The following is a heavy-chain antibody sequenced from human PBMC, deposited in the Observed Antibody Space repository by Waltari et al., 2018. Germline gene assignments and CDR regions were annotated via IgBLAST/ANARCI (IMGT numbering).Heavy chain of an antibody. CDR3: ATFRWLGY. J-gene: IGHJ4*02. Sequence: FSKYWITGCRKATGRGLGWVGNINYDGSEKNYGDLVRGRFTISRDNARNTVYLQMNSLRSEDTAVYYCATFRWLGYWGQGTQVTVSS. CDR1: FSKYW. V-gene: IGHV3-7*03. D-gene: IGHD3-10*01. CDR2: INYDGSEK.